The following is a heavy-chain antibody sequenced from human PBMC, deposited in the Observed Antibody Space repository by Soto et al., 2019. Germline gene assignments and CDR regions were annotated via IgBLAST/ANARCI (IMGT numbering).Heavy chain of an antibody. V-gene: IGHV1-3*01. CDR3: ARGSSSSRSFDY. Sequence: ASVNVSCKSSGYPFTIYSIHWVRQAPGQSLECMGWINPGNGDTKYSQIFQGRVTITWDTSARTAYMDLSSLISEDTADYYCARGSSSSRSFDYWGQGARVTVSS. CDR1: GYPFTIYS. J-gene: IGHJ4*02. D-gene: IGHD6-6*01. CDR2: INPGNGDT.